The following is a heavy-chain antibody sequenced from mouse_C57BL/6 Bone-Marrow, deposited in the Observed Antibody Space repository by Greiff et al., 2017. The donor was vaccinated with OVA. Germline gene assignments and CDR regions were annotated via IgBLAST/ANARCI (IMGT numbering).Heavy chain of an antibody. CDR3: AREGIYFDY. Sequence: VQLQQPGAELVKPGASVKLSCKASGYTFTSYWMQWVKQRPGQGLEWIGEIDPSDSYTNYNQKFKGKATLTVDTSSSTAYMQLSSLTSEDSAVYYCAREGIYFDYWGQGTTLKVSS. CDR1: GYTFTSYW. J-gene: IGHJ2*01. V-gene: IGHV1-50*01. D-gene: IGHD1-1*01. CDR2: IDPSDSYT.